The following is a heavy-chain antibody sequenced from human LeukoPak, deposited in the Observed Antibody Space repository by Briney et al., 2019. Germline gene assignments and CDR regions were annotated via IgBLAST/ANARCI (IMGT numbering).Heavy chain of an antibody. V-gene: IGHV1-46*01. J-gene: IGHJ4*02. Sequence: GASVKVSCKASGYTFTSYYMHWVRQAPGQGLEWMGIINPSGGSTSYAQKFQGRVTMTRDMSTSTVYMELSRLRSDDTAVYYCARDYWSIAAAGNDYWGQGTLVTVSS. CDR1: GYTFTSYY. D-gene: IGHD6-13*01. CDR2: INPSGGST. CDR3: ARDYWSIAAAGNDY.